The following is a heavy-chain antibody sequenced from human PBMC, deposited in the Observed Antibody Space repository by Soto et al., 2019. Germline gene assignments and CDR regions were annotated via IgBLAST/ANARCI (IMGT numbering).Heavy chain of an antibody. CDR3: ADTTGY. J-gene: IGHJ4*02. Sequence: QVQVVQSGAEVKKPGASVRVSCKTSGYTFTSYDLNWVRQAPGQGLEWMGWMSRDSGNAGYAQQFQGRLTMTSNTSISTAYIELSSLRSEDTAVYYCADTTGYWGRGTMVTVSS. D-gene: IGHD2-8*02. CDR1: GYTFTSYD. CDR2: MSRDSGNA. V-gene: IGHV1-8*01.